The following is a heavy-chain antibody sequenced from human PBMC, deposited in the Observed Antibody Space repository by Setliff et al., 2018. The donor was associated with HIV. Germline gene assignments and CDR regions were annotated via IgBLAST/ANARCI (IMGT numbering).Heavy chain of an antibody. V-gene: IGHV4-39*01. D-gene: IGHD2-21*01. CDR3: ARVPVAGANWFDP. Sequence: KTSETLSLTCTVSGVSINRTDHYWGWIRQSPGKRLEWIGSVSQSGSTYYNPSLKSQITISVDRSKNLFSLKLISVTAADQGVYYCARVPVAGANWFDPWGLGTLVTVSS. CDR2: VSQSGST. J-gene: IGHJ5*02. CDR1: GVSINRTDHY.